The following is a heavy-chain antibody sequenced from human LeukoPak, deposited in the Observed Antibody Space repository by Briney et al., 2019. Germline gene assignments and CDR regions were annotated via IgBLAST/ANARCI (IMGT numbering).Heavy chain of an antibody. Sequence: SETLSLTCTVSGGSISSYYWSWVRQPPGKGLEWIGYIYYSGSTNYNPSLTSRVTISVDTSKNQFSLKLSSVTAADTAVYYCARGSCSSTSCYARPYYFDYWGQGTLVTVSS. V-gene: IGHV4-59*12. D-gene: IGHD2-2*01. J-gene: IGHJ4*02. CDR2: IYYSGST. CDR3: ARGSCSSTSCYARPYYFDY. CDR1: GGSISSYY.